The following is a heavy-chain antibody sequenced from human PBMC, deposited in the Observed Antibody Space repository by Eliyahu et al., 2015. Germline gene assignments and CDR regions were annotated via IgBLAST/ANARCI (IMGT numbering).Heavy chain of an antibody. Sequence: QVQLVESGGGVVQPGRSLXLXXAASXFTXXSXGMHWVRQAPGKGLEWVAVIWYDGSNKYYADSVKGRFTISRDNSKNTLYLQMNSLRAEDTAVYYCASFSLGDAFDIWGQGTMVTVSS. CDR1: XFTXXSXG. CDR3: ASFSLGDAFDI. CDR2: IWYDGSNK. J-gene: IGHJ3*02. V-gene: IGHV3-33*01. D-gene: IGHD3-16*01.